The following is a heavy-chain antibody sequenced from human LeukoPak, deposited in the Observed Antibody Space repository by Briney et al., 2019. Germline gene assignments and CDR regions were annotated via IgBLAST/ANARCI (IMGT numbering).Heavy chain of an antibody. D-gene: IGHD3-22*01. J-gene: IGHJ4*02. CDR1: GFTFNNFA. CDR2: ISSSSLSSSTI. V-gene: IGHV3-48*04. CDR3: AKDRYSDNTGHHYENEY. Sequence: GGSLRLSCAASGFTFNNFAMNWVRQAPGKGLEWISYISSSSLSSSTIYYAGSAEGRFTVSRDNAKGSLYLQMNSLRAEDTAVYYCAKDRYSDNTGHHYENEYWGQGTLVTVSS.